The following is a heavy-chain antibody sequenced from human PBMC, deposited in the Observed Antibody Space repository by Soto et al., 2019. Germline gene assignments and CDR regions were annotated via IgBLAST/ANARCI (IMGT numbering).Heavy chain of an antibody. CDR2: ISGSGGST. J-gene: IGHJ5*02. D-gene: IGHD3-3*01. Sequence: GGSLRLSCAASGFTFSGYAMSWVRQAPGKGLEWVSAISGSGGSTYYADSVKGRFTISRDNSKNTLYLQMNSLRAEDTAVYYCAKGALNTYYDLWSGYANWFDPWGQGTLVTVSS. CDR3: AKGALNTYYDLWSGYANWFDP. CDR1: GFTFSGYA. V-gene: IGHV3-23*01.